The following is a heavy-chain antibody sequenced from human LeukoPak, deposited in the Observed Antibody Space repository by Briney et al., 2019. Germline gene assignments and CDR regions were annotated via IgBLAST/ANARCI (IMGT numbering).Heavy chain of an antibody. Sequence: ASVKVSCKASGYTFTSYGISWVRQAPGQGLEWMGWISAYNGNKNYAQKLQGRVTMTTDTSTSTAYMELRSLRSDDTAVYYCARGQYCSSTSCPGGIDYWGQGTLVTVSS. D-gene: IGHD2-2*01. V-gene: IGHV1-18*01. CDR1: GYTFTSYG. J-gene: IGHJ4*02. CDR3: ARGQYCSSTSCPGGIDY. CDR2: ISAYNGNK.